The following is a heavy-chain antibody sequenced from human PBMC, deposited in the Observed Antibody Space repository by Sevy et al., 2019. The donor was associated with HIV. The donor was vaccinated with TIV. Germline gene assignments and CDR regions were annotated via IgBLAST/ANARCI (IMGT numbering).Heavy chain of an antibody. D-gene: IGHD3-10*01. CDR1: GGSFSGYY. Sequence: SETLSLTCAVYGGSFSGYYWSWIRQPPGKGLEWIGEINHSGSTNYNPSLKSRVTISVDTSKNQFSLKLSSVTAADTAVYYCARSGGTTKAFDIWGQGTMVTVSS. J-gene: IGHJ3*02. CDR3: ARSGGTTKAFDI. CDR2: INHSGST. V-gene: IGHV4-34*01.